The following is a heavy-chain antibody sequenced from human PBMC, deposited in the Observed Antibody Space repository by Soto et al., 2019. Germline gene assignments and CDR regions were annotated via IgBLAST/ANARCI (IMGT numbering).Heavy chain of an antibody. D-gene: IGHD2-15*01. CDR2: ISWNSGSI. V-gene: IGHV3-9*01. CDR1: GFTVDDYA. CDR3: AKDGYCSGGSCFQYFQH. Sequence: EVQLVESGGGLVQPGRSLRLSCAASGFTVDDYAMHWVRQAPGKGLEWVSGISWNSGSIGYADSVKGRFTISRDNAKNSLYLQMNSLRAEDTALYYCAKDGYCSGGSCFQYFQHWGQGTLVTVSS. J-gene: IGHJ1*01.